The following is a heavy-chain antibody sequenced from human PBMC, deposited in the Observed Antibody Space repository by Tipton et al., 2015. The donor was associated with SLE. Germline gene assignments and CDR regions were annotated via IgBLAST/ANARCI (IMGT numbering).Heavy chain of an antibody. CDR2: IKEDGSEK. J-gene: IGHJ4*02. CDR3: ARMVVTAIGYYFDY. Sequence: SLRLSCAASGFTFSSYWMSWVRQAPGKGLEWVANIKEDGSEKYYVDSVEGRFTISRDNAKNSLSLQMNSLRAEDTAVYYCARMVVTAIGYYFDYWGQGTLVTVSS. CDR1: GFTFSSYW. V-gene: IGHV3-7*01. D-gene: IGHD2-21*02.